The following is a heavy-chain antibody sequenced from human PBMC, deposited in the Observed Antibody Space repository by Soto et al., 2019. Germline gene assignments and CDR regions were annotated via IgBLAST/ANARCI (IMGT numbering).Heavy chain of an antibody. Sequence: EVQLFESGGGWVEPGESLRRSGAASGFIFKDFSMSWVRPAPGKGLEWVSTITTSEDIPSSAASVRGRFTIPRDNSANTVFLEMLSARGADTATYYCTKGDSSGYFETSGVYSTHDHLGAGTLVSVSS. V-gene: IGHV3-23*01. CDR3: TKGDSSGYFETSGVYSTHDH. J-gene: IGHJ5*02. CDR1: GFIFKDFS. D-gene: IGHD3-22*01. CDR2: ITTSEDIP.